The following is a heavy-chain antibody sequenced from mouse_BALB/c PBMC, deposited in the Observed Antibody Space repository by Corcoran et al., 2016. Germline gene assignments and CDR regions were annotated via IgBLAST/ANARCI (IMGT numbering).Heavy chain of an antibody. CDR3: AIGGSTYPYFDV. CDR2: INPYNGAT. J-gene: IGHJ1*01. CDR1: GYSFTGYY. Sequence: EVQLQQSGPELVKPGASVKISCKASGYSFTGYYMHWVKQSHVKSLEWIGRINPYNGATSYNQNFKDKASLTVDKSSSTAYMELHSLTSEDSAVYYCAIGGSTYPYFDVWGAGTTVTVSS. D-gene: IGHD2-14*01. V-gene: IGHV1-26*01.